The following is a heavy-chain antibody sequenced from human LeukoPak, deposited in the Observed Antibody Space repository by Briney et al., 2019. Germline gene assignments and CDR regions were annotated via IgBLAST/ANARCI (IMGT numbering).Heavy chain of an antibody. CDR2: ISFDGSNK. CDR3: ARDPIVVPAAKGGAFDI. D-gene: IGHD2-2*01. Sequence: GSLRLSCAASGFTFNSYAMHWVRQAPGKGLEWVAVISFDGSNKYYADSVKGRFTISRDNSKNTLYLQMNSLRAEDTAVYYCARDPIVVPAAKGGAFDIWGQGTMVTVSS. V-gene: IGHV3-30-3*01. J-gene: IGHJ3*02. CDR1: GFTFNSYA.